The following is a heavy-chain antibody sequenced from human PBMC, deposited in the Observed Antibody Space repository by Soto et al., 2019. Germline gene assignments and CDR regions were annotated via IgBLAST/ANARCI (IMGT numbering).Heavy chain of an antibody. J-gene: IGHJ4*02. V-gene: IGHV4-59*12. D-gene: IGHD3-10*01. CDR3: ARGPPFGY. CDR1: GVSSNNYC. Sequence: SEILSLTCTVSGVSSNNYCLSWVRQPPGKGLEWIGYIYHSGSTYYNPSLKSRVTISVDRSKNQFSLKLSSVTAADTAVYYCARGPPFGYWGQGTLVTVSS. CDR2: IYHSGST.